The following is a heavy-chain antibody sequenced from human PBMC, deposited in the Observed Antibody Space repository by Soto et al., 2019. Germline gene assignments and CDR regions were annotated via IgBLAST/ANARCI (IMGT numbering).Heavy chain of an antibody. V-gene: IGHV1-46*01. CDR1: GYTFTSYY. J-gene: IGHJ6*02. D-gene: IGHD3-10*01. CDR2: INPRGGST. Sequence: ASVKVSGKASGYTFTSYYMAWVRQAPGQGLEWMGIINPRGGSTSYAQKFQGRVTMTRDTSTSTVYMELSSLRSEDTAVYYCAREEDGSGSYYNNGYYYYGMDVWGQGTTVTVS. CDR3: AREEDGSGSYYNNGYYYYGMDV.